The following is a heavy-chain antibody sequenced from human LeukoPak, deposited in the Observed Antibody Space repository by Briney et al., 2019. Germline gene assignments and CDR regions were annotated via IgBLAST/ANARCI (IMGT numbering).Heavy chain of an antibody. CDR1: GYTLTELS. D-gene: IGHD6-6*01. CDR3: ATATFSYSSYDY. J-gene: IGHJ4*02. V-gene: IGHV1-24*01. CDR2: FDPEDGET. Sequence: ASVKVSCKVSGYTLTELSMHWVRQAPGKGLEWMGGFDPEDGETIYAQKFQGRVTMTEDTSTDTAYMGLSSLRSEDTAVYYCATATFSYSSYDYWGQGTLVTVSS.